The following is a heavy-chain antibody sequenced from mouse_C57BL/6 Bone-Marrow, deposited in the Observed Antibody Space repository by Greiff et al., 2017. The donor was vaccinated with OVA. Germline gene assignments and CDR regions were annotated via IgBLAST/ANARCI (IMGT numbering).Heavy chain of an antibody. CDR2: INPSNGDT. D-gene: IGHD2-14*01. J-gene: IGHJ1*03. Sequence: VQLKESGPELVKPGDSVKISCKASGYSFTGYFMNWVMQSHGQSLEWLGRINPSNGDTFYNQKFKGKATLTVDKSSSTAHMARRSLTSEDSAVYYCARLRYQQFGVWGTGTTVTVSS. CDR3: ARLRYQQFGV. CDR1: GYSFTGYF. V-gene: IGHV1-20*01.